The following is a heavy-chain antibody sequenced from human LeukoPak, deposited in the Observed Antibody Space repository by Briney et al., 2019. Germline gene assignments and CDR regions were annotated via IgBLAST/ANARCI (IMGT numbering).Heavy chain of an antibody. CDR1: GGSISSSSYY. J-gene: IGHJ6*02. Sequence: PSETLSLTCTVSGGSISSSSYYWGWIRQPPGKGLEWIGSIYYSGSTYYNPSLKSRVTISVDTSKNQFSLKLSSVTAADTAVYYCARQRCSSTSCYGDYYYGMDVWGQGTTVTVSS. V-gene: IGHV4-39*01. D-gene: IGHD2-2*01. CDR3: ARQRCSSTSCYGDYYYGMDV. CDR2: IYYSGST.